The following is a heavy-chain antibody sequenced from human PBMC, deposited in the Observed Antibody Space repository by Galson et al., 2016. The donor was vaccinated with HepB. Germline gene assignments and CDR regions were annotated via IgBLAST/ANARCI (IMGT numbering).Heavy chain of an antibody. CDR3: ATASNDANSGLHYYFHGMDV. V-gene: IGHV1-24*01. D-gene: IGHD4/OR15-4a*01. CDR1: GDRITNVD. J-gene: IGHJ6*02. CDR2: FDPENGEI. Sequence: SVKVSCKVSGDRITNVDMFWVRQASGKGPEWMGGFDPENGEIIYAQQFQGRVTMTEDTSTDTAYMEMRSLRSEDTAVYYCATASNDANSGLHYYFHGMDVWGQGTTVTVSS.